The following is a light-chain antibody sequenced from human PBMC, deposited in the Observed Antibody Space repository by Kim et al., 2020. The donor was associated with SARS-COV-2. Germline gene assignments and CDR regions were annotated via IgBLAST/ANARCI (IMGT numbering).Light chain of an antibody. CDR1: QTITTN. Sequence: EIVLTQSPGTLSLSPGERATLSCRASQTITTNLAWYQQKPGQAPRLLIYDASKRATGIPARFSGSGSGTDFTLTISSLEPEDFAVYYCQQRSNWPLAFGPGTKVDIK. CDR3: QQRSNWPLA. CDR2: DAS. J-gene: IGKJ3*01. V-gene: IGKV3-11*01.